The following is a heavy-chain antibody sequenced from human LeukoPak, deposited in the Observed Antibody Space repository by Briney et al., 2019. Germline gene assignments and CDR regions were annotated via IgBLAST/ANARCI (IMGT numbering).Heavy chain of an antibody. CDR1: GVILNTYG. V-gene: IGHV3-30*02. Sequence: GGSLRLSCVASGVILNTYGMHWVRQAPGKGLEWVAFIRYDGGNQYYADSVKGRFTISRDNSKNTMSLQMNSLRAEDTAVYYCAKDGGDCIDFWGQGTLVTVSS. D-gene: IGHD2-21*01. CDR3: AKDGGDCIDF. J-gene: IGHJ4*02. CDR2: IRYDGGNQ.